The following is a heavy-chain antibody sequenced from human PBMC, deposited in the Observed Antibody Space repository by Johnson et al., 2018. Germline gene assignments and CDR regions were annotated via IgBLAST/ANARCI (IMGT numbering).Heavy chain of an antibody. Sequence: QVQLVQSGGGVVQPGRSLRLSCAASGFTFSSYGMHWVRQAPGKGLEWVSVIYSGGSTYYADAVKGRFTISRDNTKNTLYLQMNSLSAEDTALYYCAKDKLLWGRYCSGGSCYAPYYMDVWGKGTTVTVSS. V-gene: IGHV3-NL1*01. J-gene: IGHJ6*03. CDR1: GFTFSSYG. CDR3: AKDKLLWGRYCSGGSCYAPYYMDV. CDR2: IYSGGST. D-gene: IGHD2-15*01.